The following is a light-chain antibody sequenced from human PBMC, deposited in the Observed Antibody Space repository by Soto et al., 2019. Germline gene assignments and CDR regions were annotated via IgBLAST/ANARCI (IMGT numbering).Light chain of an antibody. CDR2: LGS. CDR3: MQALQTPLYT. V-gene: IGKV2-28*01. J-gene: IGKJ2*01. Sequence: DIVMTQSPLSLPVTPGEPASISCRSSQSLLHSNGYNYLDWYLQKPGQSPQLLISLGSNRASGVPDRFSGSGSGTDFTLKISRVEAEDVGVYYCMQALQTPLYTFGQGTQLEIK. CDR1: QSLLHSNGYNY.